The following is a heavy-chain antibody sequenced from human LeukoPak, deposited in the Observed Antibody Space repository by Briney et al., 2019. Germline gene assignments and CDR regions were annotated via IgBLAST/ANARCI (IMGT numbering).Heavy chain of an antibody. D-gene: IGHD6-13*01. CDR1: GFTFSSYA. Sequence: PGGSLRLSCAASGFTFSSYALHWVRQAPGKGLAWVALILYDGNNNYYADSVKGRFTVSRDDSKNTLYLQMGSLRAEDMAEYYCARRPGIAAADYYFDYWGQGTLVTVSS. CDR2: ILYDGNNN. V-gene: IGHV3-30*14. J-gene: IGHJ4*02. CDR3: ARRPGIAAADYYFDY.